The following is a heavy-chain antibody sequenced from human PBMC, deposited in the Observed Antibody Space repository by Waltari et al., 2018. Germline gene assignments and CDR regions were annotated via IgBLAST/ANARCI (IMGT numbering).Heavy chain of an antibody. Sequence: QLQLQESGPGLVKPSETLSLTCTVSGGSISSSSYYWGWIRQPPGKGREWRGIVKYRGRTYYNPSLKSRVTISVDTSKNQFSLKLSSVTAADTAVYYCASIPYSSGRQDAFDIWGQGTMVTVSS. CDR1: GGSISSSSYY. V-gene: IGHV4-39*07. CDR3: ASIPYSSGRQDAFDI. J-gene: IGHJ3*02. D-gene: IGHD6-19*01. CDR2: VKYRGRT.